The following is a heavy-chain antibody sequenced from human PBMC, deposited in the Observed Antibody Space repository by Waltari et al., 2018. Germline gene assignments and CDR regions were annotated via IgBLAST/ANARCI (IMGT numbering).Heavy chain of an antibody. CDR1: GGTFSSYA. CDR3: AVTAGAAVEYYYYGMDV. Sequence: QVQLVQSGAEVKKPGSSVKVSCKASGGTFSSYAISWVRQAPGQGLEWMGGITPIFGKANYAQKYQGRVTITADESTSTAYMELSSLRSEDTAVYYCAVTAGAAVEYYYYGMDVWGQGTTVTVSS. J-gene: IGHJ6*02. V-gene: IGHV1-69*01. D-gene: IGHD6-13*01. CDR2: ITPIFGKA.